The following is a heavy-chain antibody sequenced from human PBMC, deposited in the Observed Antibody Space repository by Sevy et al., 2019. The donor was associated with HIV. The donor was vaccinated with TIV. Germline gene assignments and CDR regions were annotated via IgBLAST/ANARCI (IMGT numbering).Heavy chain of an antibody. V-gene: IGHV3-11*06. CDR2: ISSSGIYT. D-gene: IGHD3-22*01. CDR1: GFTFSDYY. J-gene: IGHJ5*02. Sequence: GGSLGLSCAASGFTFSDYYMNWIRQAPGKGLEWVSYISSSGIYTNYADSVKGRFTISRDNAKNSLYVQMNSLRAEDTAVEDWACLSYYEGSCATWGQGTLVTVSS. CDR3: ACLSYYEGSCAT.